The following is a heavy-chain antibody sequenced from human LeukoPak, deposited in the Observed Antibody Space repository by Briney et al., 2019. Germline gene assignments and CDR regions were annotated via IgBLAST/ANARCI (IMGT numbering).Heavy chain of an antibody. CDR3: AREHDFWSGYSSDY. D-gene: IGHD3-3*01. V-gene: IGHV3-21*01. CDR1: GFTFSSYS. J-gene: IGHJ4*02. CDR2: ISSSSYI. Sequence: KAGGSLRLSCAASGFTFSSYSMNWVRQAPGKGLEWVSSISSSSYIYYADSVKGRFTISRDNAKNSLYLQMNSLRAEDTAVYYCAREHDFWSGYSSDYWGQGTLVTVSS.